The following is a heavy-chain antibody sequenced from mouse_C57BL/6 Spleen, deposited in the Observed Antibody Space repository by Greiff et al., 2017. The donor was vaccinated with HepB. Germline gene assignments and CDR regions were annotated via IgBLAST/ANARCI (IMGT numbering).Heavy chain of an antibody. D-gene: IGHD2-5*01. J-gene: IGHJ4*01. CDR2: IHPNSGST. Sequence: QVQLQQSGAELVKPGASVKLSCKASGYTFTSYWMHWVKQRPGQGLEWIGMIHPNSGSTNYNEKFRSKATLTVDKSSSTAYMQLSSLTSEDSAVYYCAQEDYSNSYYYAMDYWGQGTSVTVSS. V-gene: IGHV1-64*01. CDR3: AQEDYSNSYYYAMDY. CDR1: GYTFTSYW.